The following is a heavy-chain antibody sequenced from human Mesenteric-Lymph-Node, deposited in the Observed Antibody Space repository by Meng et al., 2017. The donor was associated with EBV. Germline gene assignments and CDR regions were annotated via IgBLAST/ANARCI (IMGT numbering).Heavy chain of an antibody. CDR2: AYYLSKWYN. J-gene: IGHJ2*01. CDR1: GDSVSSSSAA. Sequence: QVQLQQSGSGLVNPSQTLSLTCVISGDSVSSSSAAWTWIRQSPSRGLEWLGRAYYLSKWYNDYSVFVKSPITINPDTSKNQFSLQLNSVTPEDTTLYYCAILSSSFFTLWGRGTLVTVSS. D-gene: IGHD2/OR15-2a*01. V-gene: IGHV6-1*01. CDR3: AILSSSFFTL.